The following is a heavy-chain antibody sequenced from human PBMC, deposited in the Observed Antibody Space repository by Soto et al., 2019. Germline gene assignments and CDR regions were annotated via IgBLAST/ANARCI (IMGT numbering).Heavy chain of an antibody. CDR3: ARASDYGSGSYYIYYYYGMDV. V-gene: IGHV1-2*04. D-gene: IGHD3-10*01. Sequence: ASVKVSCKASGYTFTGYYMHWVRQAPGQGLEWMGWINPNSGGTNYAQKFQGWVTMTRDTSISTAYMELSRLRSDDTAVYYCARASDYGSGSYYIYYYYGMDVWGQGTTVTVSS. CDR1: GYTFTGYY. J-gene: IGHJ6*02. CDR2: INPNSGGT.